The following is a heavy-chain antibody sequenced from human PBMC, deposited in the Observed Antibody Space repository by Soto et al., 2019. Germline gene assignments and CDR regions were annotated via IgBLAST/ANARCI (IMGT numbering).Heavy chain of an antibody. D-gene: IGHD6-13*01. Sequence: ASVKVSCKASGYTFTSYGISWVRQAPGQGLEWMGWISAYNGNTNYAQKLQGRVTMTTDTSTSTAYMELRSLRSEDTAVYYCARKGSSSWYGGTAEYFQHWGQGTLVTVSS. CDR2: ISAYNGNT. CDR3: ARKGSSSWYGGTAEYFQH. J-gene: IGHJ1*01. V-gene: IGHV1-18*01. CDR1: GYTFTSYG.